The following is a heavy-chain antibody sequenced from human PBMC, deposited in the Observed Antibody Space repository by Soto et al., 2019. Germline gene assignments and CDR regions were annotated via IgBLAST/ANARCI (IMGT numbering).Heavy chain of an antibody. CDR3: AREEMGLLWFGEGRPYYYGMDV. Sequence: QVQLVQSGAEVKKPGASVKVSCKASGYTFTSYDINWVRQATGQGLEWMGWMNPHSGNTGYAQKFQGRVTMTRNTSRSTAYMERISLRSEDTAVYYCAREEMGLLWFGEGRPYYYGMDVWGQGTTVTVSS. V-gene: IGHV1-8*01. D-gene: IGHD3-10*01. J-gene: IGHJ6*02. CDR1: GYTFTSYD. CDR2: MNPHSGNT.